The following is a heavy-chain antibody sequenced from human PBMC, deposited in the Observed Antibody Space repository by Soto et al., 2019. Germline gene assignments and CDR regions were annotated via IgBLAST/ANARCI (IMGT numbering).Heavy chain of an antibody. D-gene: IGHD2-2*01. CDR1: GYTFTGYY. CDR3: ARATCLDIVVVPAAMCRYYYMDV. Sequence: ASVKVSCKASGYTFTGYYMHLVRQAPGQGLEWMGWINPNSGGTNYAQKFQGWVTMTRDTSISTAYMELSRLRSDDTAVYYCARATCLDIVVVPAAMCRYYYMDVWGKGTTVTVSS. V-gene: IGHV1-2*04. CDR2: INPNSGGT. J-gene: IGHJ6*03.